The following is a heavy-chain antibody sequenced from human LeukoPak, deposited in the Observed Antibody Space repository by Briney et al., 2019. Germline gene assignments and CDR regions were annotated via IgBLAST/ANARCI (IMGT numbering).Heavy chain of an antibody. V-gene: IGHV3-48*03. CDR1: GFTFSSYE. D-gene: IGHD2-15*01. CDR2: ISSSGSTI. Sequence: PGGSLRPSCAASGFTFSSYEMNWVRQAPGKGLEWVSYISSSGSTIYYADSVKGRFTISRDNAKNLLYLQMNSLRAEDTAVYYCARNPVEAAMWRLWFDPWGQGTLVTVSS. J-gene: IGHJ5*02. CDR3: ARNPVEAAMWRLWFDP.